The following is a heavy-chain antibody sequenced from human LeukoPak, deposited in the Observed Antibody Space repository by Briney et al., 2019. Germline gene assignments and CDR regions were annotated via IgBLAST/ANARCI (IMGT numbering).Heavy chain of an antibody. CDR2: IIPIFGTA. V-gene: IGHV1-69*13. CDR3: ARPKKLEGGEFDY. J-gene: IGHJ4*02. Sequence: SVKVFCKASGGTFSSYAISWVRQAPGQGLEWMGGIIPIFGTANYAQKFQGRVTITADESTSTAYMELSSLRSEDTAVYYCARPKKLEGGEFDYWGQGTLVTVSS. CDR1: GGTFSSYA. D-gene: IGHD3-16*01.